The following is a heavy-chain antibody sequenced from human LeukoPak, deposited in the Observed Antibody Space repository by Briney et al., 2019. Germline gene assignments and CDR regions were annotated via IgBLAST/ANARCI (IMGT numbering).Heavy chain of an antibody. CDR3: ARDRLIWFGEFNY. CDR1: GDSITSAEYS. D-gene: IGHD3-10*01. Sequence: SETLSLTCTVSGDSITSAEYSWNWSRQPTERGPESSGRVSTSVKTSNTPSLNSRVTISLDTSKKQLSLKLSTVTAADTAVYYCARDRLIWFGEFNYWGQGTLVTVSS. V-gene: IGHV4-61*02. CDR2: VSTSVKT. J-gene: IGHJ4*02.